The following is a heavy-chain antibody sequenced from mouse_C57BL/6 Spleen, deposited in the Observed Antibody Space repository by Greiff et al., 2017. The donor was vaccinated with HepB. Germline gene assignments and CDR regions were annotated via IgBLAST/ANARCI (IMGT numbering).Heavy chain of an antibody. CDR1: GYTFTSYW. J-gene: IGHJ4*01. V-gene: IGHV1-72*01. CDR2: IDPNSGGT. Sequence: QVQLQQPGAELVKPGASVKLSCKASGYTFTSYWMHWVKQRPGRGLEWIGRIDPNSGGTKYNEKFKSKATLTADTPSSTAYMQLSSLTAEDSAVYDCAREATTVVDAMDYWGQGTSVTVSS. CDR3: AREATTVVDAMDY. D-gene: IGHD1-1*01.